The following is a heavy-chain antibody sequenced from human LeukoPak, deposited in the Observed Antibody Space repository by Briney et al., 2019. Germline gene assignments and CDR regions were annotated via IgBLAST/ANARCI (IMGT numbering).Heavy chain of an antibody. CDR1: GYTFTSYD. D-gene: IGHD2-2*01. CDR2: MNPNNGRT. J-gene: IGHJ4*02. CDR3: AGNLAMTGDFDN. Sequence: ASVKVSCKTSGYTFTSYDINWVRQAPGQGLEWLGWMNPNNGRTGYAQTFQGRVTMTRDTSISTAYMELRSLRSEDTAVYYCAGNLAMTGDFDNWGQGTLVTVSS. V-gene: IGHV1-8*01.